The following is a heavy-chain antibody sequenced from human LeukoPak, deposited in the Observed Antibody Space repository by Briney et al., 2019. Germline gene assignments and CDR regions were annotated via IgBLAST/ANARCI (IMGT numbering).Heavy chain of an antibody. J-gene: IGHJ4*02. D-gene: IGHD6-19*01. CDR1: GFTFSSYA. V-gene: IGHV3-23*01. Sequence: GGSLRLSCASSGFTFSSYAMSWVRQAPEKGLEWGSAISGGGGSTYYADSVKGRFTISRDNSKNTLYLQMTSLRAEDTAVYYCAKDIAVAGMGYFDYCGQGTLVTVSS. CDR3: AKDIAVAGMGYFDY. CDR2: ISGGGGST.